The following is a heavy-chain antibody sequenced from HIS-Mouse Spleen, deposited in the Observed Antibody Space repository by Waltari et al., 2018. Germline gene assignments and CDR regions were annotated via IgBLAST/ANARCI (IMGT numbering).Heavy chain of an antibody. CDR3: ARVYGSSNPFDY. CDR2: MNPKGGNT. CDR1: GYTFTSYD. V-gene: IGHV1-8*01. Sequence: QVQLVQSGAEVKKPGASVKVSCKASGYTFTSYDINWVRQATGQGLEWMGWMNPKGGNTGYAQKFQGRVTMTRNTSISTAYMELSSLRSEDTAVYYCARVYGSSNPFDYWGQGTLVTVSS. J-gene: IGHJ4*02. D-gene: IGHD3-10*01.